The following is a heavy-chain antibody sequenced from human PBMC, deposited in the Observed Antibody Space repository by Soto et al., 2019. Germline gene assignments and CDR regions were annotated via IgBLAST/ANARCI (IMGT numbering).Heavy chain of an antibody. CDR3: ANRLAPLDY. V-gene: IGHV3-23*01. CDR1: GFTCSSYA. CDR2: ISGSGGST. J-gene: IGHJ4*02. Sequence: GGALRLSCAASGFTCSSYAMSWVRQAPGKGLEWVSAISGSGGSTYYADSVKGRFTISRDNSKNTLYLQMNSLRAEDTAVYYCANRLAPLDYWGQGTLVTVSS.